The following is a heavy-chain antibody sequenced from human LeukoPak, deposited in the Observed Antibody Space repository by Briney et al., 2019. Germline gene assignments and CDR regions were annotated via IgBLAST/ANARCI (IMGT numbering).Heavy chain of an antibody. CDR1: GFTFSSYA. Sequence: GGSLRLSCAASGFTFSSYAMSWVRQAPGKGLEWVSAISGSGGSTYYADSVKGRFTISRDNSKNTLFLQMNNLRAEDTAAYYCAKDRDGIDFDYWGQGTLVTVSS. CDR2: ISGSGGST. CDR3: AKDRDGIDFDY. V-gene: IGHV3-23*01. J-gene: IGHJ4*02. D-gene: IGHD1-26*01.